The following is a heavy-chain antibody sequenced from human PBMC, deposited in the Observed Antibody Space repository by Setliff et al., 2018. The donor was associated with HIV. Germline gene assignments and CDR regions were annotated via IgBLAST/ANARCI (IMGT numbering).Heavy chain of an antibody. Sequence: ASVKVSCKASGYTFTNYGISWVRQAPGQGLEWMGWISTYNGNTNYAQKLQGRVTMTTDTSTTTAYMELRSLKSDDTALYYCARVGERWLQFYYFDNWGQGTLVTVSS. CDR2: ISTYNGNT. D-gene: IGHD4-17*01. V-gene: IGHV1-18*01. CDR1: GYTFTNYG. CDR3: ARVGERWLQFYYFDN. J-gene: IGHJ4*02.